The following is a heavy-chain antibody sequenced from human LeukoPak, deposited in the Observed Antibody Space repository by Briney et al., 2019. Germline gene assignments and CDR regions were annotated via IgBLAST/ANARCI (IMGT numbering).Heavy chain of an antibody. Sequence: SETLSLTCTVSGGSISSGGHYWSWIRQHPGKGLEWIGYIYYSGSTYYNPSLKSRVTISVDTSKNQFSLKLSSVTAADTAVYYCARGATRYSSKADYWGQGTLVTVSS. D-gene: IGHD4-4*01. CDR3: ARGATRYSSKADY. CDR1: GGSISSGGHY. V-gene: IGHV4-31*03. J-gene: IGHJ4*02. CDR2: IYYSGST.